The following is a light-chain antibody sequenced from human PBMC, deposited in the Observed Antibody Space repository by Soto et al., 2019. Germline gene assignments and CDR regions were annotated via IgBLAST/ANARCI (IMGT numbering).Light chain of an antibody. J-gene: IGLJ1*01. Sequence: QSALTQPPSASGSPGQSVTISCSGTSSDVGGYNYVSWYQQHPGKAPKPMIYEVSKRPSGVPDRFSGSKSGNTASLTVSGLQAEDEADYYCSSFPGSNNYVFGTGTKLTVL. V-gene: IGLV2-8*01. CDR1: SSDVGGYNY. CDR2: EVS. CDR3: SSFPGSNNYV.